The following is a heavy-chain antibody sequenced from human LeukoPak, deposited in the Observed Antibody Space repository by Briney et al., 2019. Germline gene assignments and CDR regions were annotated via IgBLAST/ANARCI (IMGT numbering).Heavy chain of an antibody. Sequence: SETLSLTCAVYGGSLSGYYWSGIRQPPGKGLEWIGEINRSGSTNYNPSLKSRVTISVDTSKNQFSLKLSSVTAADTAVYYCARGGIGVVPARRYFDYWGQGTLVTVSS. J-gene: IGHJ4*02. CDR1: GGSLSGYY. CDR2: INRSGST. V-gene: IGHV4-34*01. CDR3: ARGGIGVVPARRYFDY. D-gene: IGHD2-2*01.